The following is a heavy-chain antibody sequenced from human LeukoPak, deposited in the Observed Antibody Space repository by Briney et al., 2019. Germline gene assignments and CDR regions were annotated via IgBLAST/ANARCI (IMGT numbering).Heavy chain of an antibody. D-gene: IGHD6-13*01. CDR3: ARAIAAAGTSGFDP. V-gene: IGHV4-59*01. CDR1: GGSISSYY. CDR2: IYYSGST. J-gene: IGHJ5*02. Sequence: PSETLSLTCTVSGGSISSYYWSWIRQPPGKGLEWIGYIYYSGSTNYNPSLKSRVTISVDTSKDQFSLKLSSVTAADTAVYYCARAIAAAGTSGFDPWGQGTLVTVSS.